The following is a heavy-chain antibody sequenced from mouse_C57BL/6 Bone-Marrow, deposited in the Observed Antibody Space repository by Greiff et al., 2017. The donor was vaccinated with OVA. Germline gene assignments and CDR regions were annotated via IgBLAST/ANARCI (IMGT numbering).Heavy chain of an antibody. V-gene: IGHV1-74*01. CDR3: AIWLNSYYAMDY. CDR2: IRPSDSDT. J-gene: IGHJ4*01. Sequence: QVKLQQPGADLVKPGASVKVSCKASGYTFTSYWMHWVKQRPGQGLEWIGRIRPSDSDTTYNQKFKGKATLTVDKSSCTAYMQLSSLTSEDSAVDYSAIWLNSYYAMDYWGQGTSVTVSS. CDR1: GYTFTSYW.